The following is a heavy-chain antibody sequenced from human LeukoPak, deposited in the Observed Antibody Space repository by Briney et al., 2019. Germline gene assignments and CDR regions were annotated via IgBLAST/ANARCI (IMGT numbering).Heavy chain of an antibody. J-gene: IGHJ4*02. CDR2: INHSGST. D-gene: IGHD3-22*01. V-gene: IGHV4-34*01. Sequence: SETLSLTCAVYGGSFSGYYWSWIRQPPGKGLEWIGEINHSGSTNYNPSLKSRVTISVDMSKNQFSLKLSSVTAADTAVYYCARDYDSSGWDYWGQGTLVTVSS. CDR3: ARDYDSSGWDY. CDR1: GGSFSGYY.